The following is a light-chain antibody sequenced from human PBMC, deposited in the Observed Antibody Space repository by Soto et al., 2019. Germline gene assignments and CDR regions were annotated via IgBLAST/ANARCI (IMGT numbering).Light chain of an antibody. Sequence: EIVLTQSPATLSLSPGERATLSCRASQSVSSSLAWYQERPGQAPRLLIYYASKRATGIPARFSGSGSGTDFTLTISSLEPEDFAVYYCQQYNKWPWTFGQGTKVEI. CDR3: QQYNKWPWT. CDR1: QSVSSS. J-gene: IGKJ1*01. CDR2: YAS. V-gene: IGKV3-11*01.